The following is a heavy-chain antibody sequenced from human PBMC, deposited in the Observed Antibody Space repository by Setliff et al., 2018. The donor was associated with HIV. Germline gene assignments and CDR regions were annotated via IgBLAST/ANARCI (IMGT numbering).Heavy chain of an antibody. V-gene: IGHV4-30-4*08. CDR3: ASQGRSGWLWGGFVS. CDR1: GGSISSGDNY. Sequence: PSETLSLTCTVSGGSISSGDNYWSWIRQHPGKGLEWIGHIKNSGNTDYNPSLKSRVTISVDTSKNQFSLKLSSVTAADTAVYYCASQGRSGWLWGGFVSWGQGTLVTVSS. CDR2: IKNSGNT. J-gene: IGHJ4*02. D-gene: IGHD6-19*01.